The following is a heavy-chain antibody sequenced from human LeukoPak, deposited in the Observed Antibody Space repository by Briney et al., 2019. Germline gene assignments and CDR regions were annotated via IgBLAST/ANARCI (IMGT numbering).Heavy chain of an antibody. J-gene: IGHJ5*02. Sequence: GGSLRLSCAASGFTFSSYTMNWVRQAPGKGLEWVSYISSSSSTTYYADSVKGRFTISRDNAKNSLYLQMNSLRAEDTAVYYCARDPRAPSITMIPWGQGTLVTVSS. V-gene: IGHV3-48*04. CDR1: GFTFSSYT. CDR2: ISSSSSTT. D-gene: IGHD3-22*01. CDR3: ARDPRAPSITMIP.